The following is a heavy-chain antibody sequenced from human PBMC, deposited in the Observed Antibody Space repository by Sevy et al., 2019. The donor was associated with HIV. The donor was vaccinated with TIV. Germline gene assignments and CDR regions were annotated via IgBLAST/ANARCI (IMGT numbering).Heavy chain of an antibody. CDR3: TTDPLDYDYVWGSLGAFDI. CDR2: IKSKTDGGTT. D-gene: IGHD3-16*01. V-gene: IGHV3-15*01. Sequence: GGSLRLSCAASGFTFSNAWMSWVRQAPGKGLEWVGRIKSKTDGGTTDYAAPVKGRFTISRDDSKNTLYLQMNSLKTEDTAAYYCTTDPLDYDYVWGSLGAFDIWGQGTMVTVSS. J-gene: IGHJ3*02. CDR1: GFTFSNAW.